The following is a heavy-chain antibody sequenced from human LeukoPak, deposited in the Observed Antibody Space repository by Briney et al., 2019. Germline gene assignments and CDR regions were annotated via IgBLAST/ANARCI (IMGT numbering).Heavy chain of an antibody. V-gene: IGHV3-53*01. Sequence: GGSLRLSCAASGFTVSSSYVSWVRQAPGKGLEWVSVIYSGGITYYADSVKGRFTFSRDNSKNTLYLQMNSLRVDDTAVYYCAREIYGSGSNGAYGMDVWGQGTTVTVSS. CDR3: AREIYGSGSNGAYGMDV. D-gene: IGHD3-10*01. CDR1: GFTVSSSY. J-gene: IGHJ6*02. CDR2: IYSGGIT.